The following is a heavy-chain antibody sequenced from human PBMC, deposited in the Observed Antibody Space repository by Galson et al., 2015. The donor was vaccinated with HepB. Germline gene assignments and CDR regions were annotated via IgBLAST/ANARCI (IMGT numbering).Heavy chain of an antibody. J-gene: IGHJ4*02. V-gene: IGHV1-2*02. CDR3: ARDYGDHFDY. D-gene: IGHD4-17*01. Sequence: SVKVSCKASGYTFSGYYMYWVRQAPGQGLEWMGWINPSSGGTSYAQKFQGRVTMTRDTSISTAYMELSRLRSDDTAVYYCARDYGDHFDYWGQGTLVTVSS. CDR1: GYTFSGYY. CDR2: INPSSGGT.